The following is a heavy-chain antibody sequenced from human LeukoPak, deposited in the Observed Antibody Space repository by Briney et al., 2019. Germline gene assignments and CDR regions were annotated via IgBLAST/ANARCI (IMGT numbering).Heavy chain of an antibody. CDR1: GGSISSYY. CDR3: ARDPDDYGDYDYYYYYMDV. V-gene: IGHV4-4*07. CDR2: IYTSGST. D-gene: IGHD4-17*01. J-gene: IGHJ6*03. Sequence: PSETLSLTCTVSGGSISSYYWSWIRQPAGKGLEWIGRIYTSGSTNYNPSLKSRVTMSVDTSKNQFSLKLSSVTAADTAVYYCARDPDDYGDYDYYYYYMDVWGKGTTVTVSS.